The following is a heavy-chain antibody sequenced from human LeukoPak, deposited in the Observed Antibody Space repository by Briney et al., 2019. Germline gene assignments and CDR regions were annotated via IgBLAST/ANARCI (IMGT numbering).Heavy chain of an antibody. CDR2: INHSGST. J-gene: IGHJ4*02. CDR3: ARRPLYYGDLAPFDY. CDR1: GGSFSGYY. Sequence: SETLSLTCAVYGGSFSGYYWSWIRQPPGKGLEWIGEINHSGSTNYNPSLKSRVTISVDTSKNQFSLKLSSVTAADTAVYYCARRPLYYGDLAPFDYWGQGTLVTVSS. V-gene: IGHV4-34*01. D-gene: IGHD4-17*01.